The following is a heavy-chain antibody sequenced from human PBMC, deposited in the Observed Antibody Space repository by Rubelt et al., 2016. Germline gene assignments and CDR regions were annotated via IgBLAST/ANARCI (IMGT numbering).Heavy chain of an antibody. V-gene: IGHV4-34*02. Sequence: QVQLQQWGAGLLKPSEALSLTCAVHGGSLIGFYWIWVRQAPGKGLEWIGEINHSGSTNSTPSHTSRVTLSVDTSQNQSSLRLRSLTAADTALYYCARAHYTTYDSPFDYWGQGILVTVSS. CDR2: INHSGST. CDR3: ARAHYTTYDSPFDY. J-gene: IGHJ4*02. CDR1: GGSLIGFY. D-gene: IGHD5-12*01.